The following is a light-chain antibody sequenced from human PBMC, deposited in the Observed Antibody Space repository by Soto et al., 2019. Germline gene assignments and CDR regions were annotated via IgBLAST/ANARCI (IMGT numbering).Light chain of an antibody. Sequence: ETVLTQSPGALSLSPGQRATLSCRASQSVRSNYLAWYQQKPGQAPRLLIYGASSRATGIPDRFSGSGSGTDFTLTVSRLEPEDFAVYYCQQYGGSPWTFGQGTKVDIK. CDR2: GAS. CDR3: QQYGGSPWT. J-gene: IGKJ1*01. CDR1: QSVRSNY. V-gene: IGKV3-20*01.